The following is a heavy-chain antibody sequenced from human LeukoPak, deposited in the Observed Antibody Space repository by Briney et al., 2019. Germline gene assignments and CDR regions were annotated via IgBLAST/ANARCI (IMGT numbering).Heavy chain of an antibody. CDR2: MSGSGGST. Sequence: GGSLRLFCAASGFTFSSYAMSWVRESPGKGLEVVAAMSGSGGSTYYADSVKGRFTISRDNSKNTLYLQMNSLSAEDTDVYYCARDWGADYYYYYMDVWGKGTTVTVSS. CDR1: GFTFSSYA. V-gene: IGHV3-23*01. J-gene: IGHJ6*03. D-gene: IGHD3-16*01. CDR3: ARDWGADYYYYYMDV.